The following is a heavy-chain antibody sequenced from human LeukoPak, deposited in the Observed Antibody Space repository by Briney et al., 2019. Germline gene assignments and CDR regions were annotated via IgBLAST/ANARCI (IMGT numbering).Heavy chain of an antibody. D-gene: IGHD1-1*01. J-gene: IGHJ5*02. CDR1: GFTFTNFG. V-gene: IGHV3-30*02. CDR2: IMYDGSIK. CDR3: VKESLEGDT. Sequence: GGSLRLSCAASGFTFTNFGMHWVRQAPGKGLDWVAFIMYDGSIKFYADSVLGRFTISRDNSKNTLDLQMNSLRTEDTAVYYCVKESLEGDTWGQGTLVTVPS.